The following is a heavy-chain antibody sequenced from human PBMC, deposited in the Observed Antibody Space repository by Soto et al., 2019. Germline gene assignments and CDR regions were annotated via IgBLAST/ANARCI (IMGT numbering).Heavy chain of an antibody. D-gene: IGHD2-15*01. CDR3: ARDPLGYSSGGSCFRGLRWFDP. Sequence: PSETLSLTCTVSGASISSYYWSWIRQPPGKGLEWIGYIYYSGSTYYNPSLKSRVTISVDTSKNQFSLKLSSVTAADTAVYYCARDPLGYSSGGSCFRGLRWFDPWGQGTLVTVSS. CDR2: IYYSGST. CDR1: GASISSYY. J-gene: IGHJ5*02. V-gene: IGHV4-59*12.